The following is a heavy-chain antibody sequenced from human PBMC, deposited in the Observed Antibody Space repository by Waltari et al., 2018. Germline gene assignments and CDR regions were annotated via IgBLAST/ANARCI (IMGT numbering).Heavy chain of an antibody. CDR1: GGSLDDHY. D-gene: IGHD3-16*01. V-gene: IGHV4-34*01. CDR3: ARGGNFHANVDYSNYFDP. CDR2: ITHSGSA. J-gene: IGHJ5*02. Sequence: QVQLQQWGAGLLKPSETLSLTCAVYGGSLDDHYWSWIRQPPGQGLEWIGEITHSGSAAYNASLQSRVIISIDTSKRQFSLKLTSVTAADTANYFCARGGNFHANVDYSNYFDPWGRGTPVTVSS.